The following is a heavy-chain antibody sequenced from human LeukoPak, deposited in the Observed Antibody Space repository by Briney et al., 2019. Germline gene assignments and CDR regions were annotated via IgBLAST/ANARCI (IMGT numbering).Heavy chain of an antibody. CDR1: GFTFSSYE. CDR3: ARANSHRY. J-gene: IGHJ4*02. D-gene: IGHD2/OR15-2a*01. Sequence: QAGGSLRLSCAASGFTFSSYEMNWVRQAPGKGLEGVSYISRSGSTIYYADAVKDRFTISRDNPKNSLYLQMNSLRAEDTAVYYCARANSHRYWGQGTLVTVSS. V-gene: IGHV3-48*03. CDR2: ISRSGSTI.